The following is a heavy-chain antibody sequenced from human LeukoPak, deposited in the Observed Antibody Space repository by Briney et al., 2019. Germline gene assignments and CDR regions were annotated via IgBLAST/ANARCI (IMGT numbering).Heavy chain of an antibody. D-gene: IGHD6-13*01. CDR1: GGTFSSYA. Sequence: ASVKVSCKASGGTFSSYAISWVRQAPGQGLEWMGRIIPIFGTANYAQKFQGRATITTDESTSTACMELSSLRSEDTAVYYCARGMAYHSSSWYVYYFDYWGQGTLVTVSS. CDR2: IIPIFGTA. CDR3: ARGMAYHSSSWYVYYFDY. J-gene: IGHJ4*02. V-gene: IGHV1-69*05.